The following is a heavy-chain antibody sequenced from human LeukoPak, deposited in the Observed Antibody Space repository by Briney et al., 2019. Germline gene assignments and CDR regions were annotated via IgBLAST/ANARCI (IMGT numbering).Heavy chain of an antibody. CDR2: ISASGGST. CDR3: ARSSSGWYYFDY. J-gene: IGHJ4*02. D-gene: IGHD6-19*01. V-gene: IGHV3-23*01. CDR1: GFTFSSSA. Sequence: PGGSLRLSCAASGFTFSSSAMTWVRQSPRKGLEWVSTISASGGSTFFADSVKGRFTISRDNAKNSLYLQMNSLRAEDTAVYYCARSSSGWYYFDYWGQGALVTVSS.